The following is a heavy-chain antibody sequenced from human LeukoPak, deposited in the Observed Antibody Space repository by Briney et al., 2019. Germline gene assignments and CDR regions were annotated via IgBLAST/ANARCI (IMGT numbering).Heavy chain of an antibody. CDR3: AIHPSDSSGYFSY. CDR2: IDTKTGNP. J-gene: IGHJ4*02. V-gene: IGHV7-4-1*02. CDR1: GYTFSSCA. D-gene: IGHD3-22*01. Sequence: ASVKVSCKASGYTFSSCAIDWVRQAPGQGLEYMGWIDTKTGNPTYAQGFTGRFVFSLDTSVSTAYLQISSLKAEDTAVYYCAIHPSDSSGYFSYWGQGALVTVSS.